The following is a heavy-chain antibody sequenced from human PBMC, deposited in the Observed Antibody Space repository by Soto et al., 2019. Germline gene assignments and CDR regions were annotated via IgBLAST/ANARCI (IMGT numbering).Heavy chain of an antibody. CDR2: INHSGST. V-gene: IGHV4-34*01. Sequence: SETLSLTCAVYGGSFSGYYWSWIRQPPGKGLEWIGEINHSGSTNYNPSLKSRVTISVDTSKNQFSLKLSSVTAADTAVYYCARGLGVAAAGTGDRWFDPWGQGTLVTVSS. CDR1: GGSFSGYY. CDR3: ARGLGVAAAGTGDRWFDP. D-gene: IGHD6-13*01. J-gene: IGHJ5*02.